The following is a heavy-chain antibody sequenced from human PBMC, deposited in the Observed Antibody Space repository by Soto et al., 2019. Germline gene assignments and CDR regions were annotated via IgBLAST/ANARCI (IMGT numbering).Heavy chain of an antibody. CDR3: ARENSTTYYDFWSGYYGDGWFDP. CDR2: TYYRSKWYN. Sequence: KQSQTLSLTCAISGDSVSSNSAAWNWIRQSPSRGLEWLGRTYYRSKWYNDYAVSVKSRITINPDTSKNQFSLQLNSVTPEDTAVYYCARENSTTYYDFWSGYYGDGWFDPWGQGTLVTVSS. V-gene: IGHV6-1*01. CDR1: GDSVSSNSAA. D-gene: IGHD3-3*01. J-gene: IGHJ5*02.